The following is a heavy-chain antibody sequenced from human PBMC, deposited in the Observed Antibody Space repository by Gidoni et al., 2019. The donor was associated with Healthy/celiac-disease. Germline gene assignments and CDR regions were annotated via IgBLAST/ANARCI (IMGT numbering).Heavy chain of an antibody. CDR1: GFTFISYA. CDR3: AKMGFLRGYSGYAPNDY. CDR2: ISGSGGST. D-gene: IGHD5-12*01. V-gene: IGHV3-23*01. J-gene: IGHJ4*02. Sequence: EVQLLESGGGLVQPGGSLRLSCAASGFTFISYAMSWVRQAPGKGLEWVSAISGSGGSTYYADSVKGRFTISRDNSKNTLYLQMNSLRAEDTAVYYCAKMGFLRGYSGYAPNDYWGQGTLVTVSS.